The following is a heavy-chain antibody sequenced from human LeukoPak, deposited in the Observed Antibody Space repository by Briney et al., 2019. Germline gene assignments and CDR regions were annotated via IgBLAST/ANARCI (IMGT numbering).Heavy chain of an antibody. D-gene: IGHD6-19*01. Sequence: ISGSGGSTYYADSVKGRFTISRDNSKNTLYLQMNSLRAEDTAVYYCAKESGSSGWPTFFDYWGQGTLVTVSS. CDR3: AKESGSSGWPTFFDY. V-gene: IGHV3-23*01. CDR2: ISGSGGST. J-gene: IGHJ4*02.